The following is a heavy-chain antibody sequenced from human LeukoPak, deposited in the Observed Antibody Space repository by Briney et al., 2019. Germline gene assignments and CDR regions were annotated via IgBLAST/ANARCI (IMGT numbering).Heavy chain of an antibody. CDR2: MTGSGGST. J-gene: IGHJ3*02. D-gene: IGHD4-17*01. CDR1: GFLFDRYA. V-gene: IGHV3-23*01. CDR3: ASPGPMATVTTGAFDI. Sequence: GGSLRLSCAASGFLFDRYATNWVRQAPGKGLEWVACMTGSGGSTYHADSVKGRFTVSRDNSKNTLYLQMNSLRAEDTAVYYCASPGPMATVTTGAFDIWGQGTMVTVSS.